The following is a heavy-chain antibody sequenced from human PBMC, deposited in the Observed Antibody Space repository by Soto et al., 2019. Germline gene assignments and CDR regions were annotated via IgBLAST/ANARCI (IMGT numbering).Heavy chain of an antibody. V-gene: IGHV3-21*01. Sequence: EVQLVESGGGLVQPGGSLRLSCAASGFTFSSYSMNWVRQAPGKGLAWVSSISSSSSYIYYADSVKGRFTISRDNAKNSLYLQMNSLRAEDTAVYYCARAQAYCTNGVCYIGGYYFDYWGQGTLVTVSS. J-gene: IGHJ4*02. CDR3: ARAQAYCTNGVCYIGGYYFDY. D-gene: IGHD2-8*01. CDR1: GFTFSSYS. CDR2: ISSSSSYI.